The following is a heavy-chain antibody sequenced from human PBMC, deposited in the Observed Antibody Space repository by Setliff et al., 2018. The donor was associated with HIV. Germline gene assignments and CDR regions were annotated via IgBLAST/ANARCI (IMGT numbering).Heavy chain of an antibody. CDR3: VRQATCGGRIDY. CDR2: LNPNSGGP. V-gene: IGHV1-2*06. D-gene: IGHD3-16*01. J-gene: IGHJ4*02. Sequence: RASVQVSCKPSGYIFTDYYIHWVRQAPGQGLAWMGRLNPNSGGPRYAQKFQGRVTMTRDTSISVADMELSGLRSDDTAIYFCVRQATCGGRIDYWGQGTLVTVSS. CDR1: GYIFTDYY.